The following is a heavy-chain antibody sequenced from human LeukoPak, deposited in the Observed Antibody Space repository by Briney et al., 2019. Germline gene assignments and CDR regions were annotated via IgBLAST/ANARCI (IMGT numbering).Heavy chain of an antibody. CDR3: ATIKRGNIYGYFDF. V-gene: IGHV4-59*11. D-gene: IGHD5-18*01. Sequence: SETLSLTCTVSGGSMSSHHWSWIRQPPGKELEWVGDMYDSVRTKDNPSLQSRLTLSADTSKNQFSLRLTSVTAADTAVYYCATIKRGNIYGYFDFWGQGILVTVSS. CDR2: MYDSVRT. J-gene: IGHJ4*02. CDR1: GGSMSSHH.